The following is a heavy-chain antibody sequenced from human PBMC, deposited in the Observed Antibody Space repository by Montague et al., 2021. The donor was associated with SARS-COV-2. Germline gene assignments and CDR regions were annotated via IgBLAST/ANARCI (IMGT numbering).Heavy chain of an antibody. CDR1: GGSISSSSYY. J-gene: IGHJ6*02. D-gene: IGHD6-13*01. CDR2: IYHSGXT. CDR3: ARVGRQQLVRLSGMDV. V-gene: IGHV4-39*07. Sequence: SETLSLTCTVSGGSISSSSYYWGWIRQPPGKGLEWIGSIYHSGXTXYXXXXKXRVTISVDTSKNQFSLKLSSVTAADTAVYYCARVGRQQLVRLSGMDVWGQGTTVTVSS.